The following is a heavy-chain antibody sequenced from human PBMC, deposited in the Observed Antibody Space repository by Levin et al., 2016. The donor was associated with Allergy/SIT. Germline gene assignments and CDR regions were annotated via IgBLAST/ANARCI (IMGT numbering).Heavy chain of an antibody. CDR2: IDPSGGST. CDR1: GYTFTSYY. CDR3: AKRHGDRGTTYFDF. Sequence: ASVKVSCKASGYTFTSYYIHWVRQAPGQGLEWMGVIDPSGGSTAYAQKFQGRVTMTRDTSTSTIYMELSGLRSEDTAVYYCAKRHGDRGTTYFDFWGQGTLVTVSS. J-gene: IGHJ4*02. V-gene: IGHV1-46*03. D-gene: IGHD1-14*01.